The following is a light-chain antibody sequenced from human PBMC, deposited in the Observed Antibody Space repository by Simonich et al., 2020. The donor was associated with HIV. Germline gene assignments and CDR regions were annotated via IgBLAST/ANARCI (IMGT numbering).Light chain of an antibody. CDR2: GAS. CDR1: QSISDW. Sequence: DIQMTQSPSTLSASVGDRVTITCRASQSISDWLAWYQQKPGKAPKLLVYGASSLESGVPSRFSGSGSGTEFTLTISSLQAEDVAVYYCQQYYNTPRTFGQGTKVEIK. CDR3: QQYYNTPRT. V-gene: IGKV1-5*03. J-gene: IGKJ1*01.